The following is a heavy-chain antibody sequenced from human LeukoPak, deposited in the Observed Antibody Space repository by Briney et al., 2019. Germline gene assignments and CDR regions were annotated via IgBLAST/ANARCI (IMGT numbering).Heavy chain of an antibody. CDR3: ARQRVMGATRGNFDY. CDR1: GYNVNNYW. V-gene: IGHV5-51*01. CDR2: IYPGDSDT. D-gene: IGHD1-26*01. J-gene: IGHJ4*02. Sequence: GESLKISCEGSGYNVNNYWIGWVRQMPGKGLEWMGIIYPGDSDTRYSPSFQGQVTISADKSISTAYLQWSSLKASDTAMCYCARQRVMGATRGNFDYWGQGTLVTVSS.